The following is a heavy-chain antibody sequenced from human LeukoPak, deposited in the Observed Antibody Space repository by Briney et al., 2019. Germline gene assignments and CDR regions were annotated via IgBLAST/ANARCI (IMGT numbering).Heavy chain of an antibody. V-gene: IGHV1-2*02. CDR1: GYTFTGYY. CDR2: INPNSGGT. D-gene: IGHD2-2*01. CDR3: ARDTGYCSSTSCFAIWFDP. Sequence: ASVKVSCKASGYTFTGYYMHWVRQAPGQELEWMGWINPNSGGTNYAQKFQGRVTVTRDTSISTAYMELSRLRSDDTAVYYCARDTGYCSSTSCFAIWFDPWGQGTLVTVSS. J-gene: IGHJ5*02.